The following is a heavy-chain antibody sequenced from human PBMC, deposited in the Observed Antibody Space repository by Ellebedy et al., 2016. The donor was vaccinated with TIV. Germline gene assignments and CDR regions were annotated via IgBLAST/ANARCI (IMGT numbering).Heavy chain of an antibody. J-gene: IGHJ4*02. V-gene: IGHV2-26*01. CDR2: IFSKDEK. CDR3: ARALRYCGGDCSYKFDY. CDR1: GFSLTHILMG. D-gene: IGHD2-21*02. Sequence: SGPTLVKPKETLTLTCTVSGFSLTHILMGVSWFRQPPGKALEWLANIFSKDEKSYKTSLKSRLTISKDTAKSQVILTMTDLDPLDTATYYCARALRYCGGDCSYKFDYWGQGTLVPVSS.